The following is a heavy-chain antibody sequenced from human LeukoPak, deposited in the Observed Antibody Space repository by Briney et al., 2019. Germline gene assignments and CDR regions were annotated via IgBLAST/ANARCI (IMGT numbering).Heavy chain of an antibody. CDR1: GGTFSSYA. V-gene: IGHV1-69*05. Sequence: SVKVSCXASGGTFSSYAISWVRQAHGQGLGWMGRIIPIFGTANYAQKFQGRVTITTDESTSTAYMELSSLRSEDTAVYYCARDPIGVGYFQHWGQGTLVTVSS. CDR2: IIPIFGTA. J-gene: IGHJ1*01. D-gene: IGHD2-8*01. CDR3: ARDPIGVGYFQH.